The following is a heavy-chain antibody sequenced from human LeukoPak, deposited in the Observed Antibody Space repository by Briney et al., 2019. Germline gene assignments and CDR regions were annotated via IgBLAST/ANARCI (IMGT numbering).Heavy chain of an antibody. V-gene: IGHV4-59*08. D-gene: IGHD3-10*01. CDR1: GGSISTYY. Sequence: SETLSLTCTVSGGSISTYYWSWIRQPPGKGLEWIGYIYYSGSTNSNPSLKSRVTISEDTSKNQFSLKLSSVTAADTAVYYCARRTYGSGSYYLDYWGQGTLVTVSS. CDR2: IYYSGST. J-gene: IGHJ4*02. CDR3: ARRTYGSGSYYLDY.